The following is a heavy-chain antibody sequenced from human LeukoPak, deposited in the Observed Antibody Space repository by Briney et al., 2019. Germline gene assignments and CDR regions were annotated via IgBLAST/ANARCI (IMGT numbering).Heavy chain of an antibody. CDR3: ARAGNCSSTSCSLDY. CDR1: GGSFSGYY. Sequence: SETLSLTCAVYGGSFSGYYWSWIRQPPGKGLEWIGEINHSGSTNYNPSLKSRVTISVDTSKNQFSLKLGSVTAADTAVYYCARAGNCSSTSCSLDYWGQGTLVTVSS. V-gene: IGHV4-34*01. CDR2: INHSGST. J-gene: IGHJ4*02. D-gene: IGHD2-2*01.